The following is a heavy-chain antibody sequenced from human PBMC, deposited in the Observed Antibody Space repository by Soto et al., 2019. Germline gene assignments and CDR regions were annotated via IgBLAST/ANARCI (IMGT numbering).Heavy chain of an antibody. CDR3: AKDRENPGIAAAGLNWFDP. CDR2: ISGSGGST. D-gene: IGHD6-13*01. J-gene: IGHJ5*02. V-gene: IGHV3-23*01. CDR1: GFTFSSYA. Sequence: GGSLRLSCAASGFTFSSYAMSWVRQAPGKGLEWVSAISGSGGSTYYADSVKGRFTISRDNSKNTLYLQMNSLRAEDTAVYYCAKDRENPGIAAAGLNWFDPWGQGTLVTVSS.